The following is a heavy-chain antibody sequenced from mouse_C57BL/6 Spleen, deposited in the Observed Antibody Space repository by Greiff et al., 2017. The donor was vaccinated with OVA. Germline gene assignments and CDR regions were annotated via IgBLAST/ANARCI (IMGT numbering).Heavy chain of an antibody. V-gene: IGHV1-15*01. CDR2: IDPETGGT. CDR1: GYTFTDYE. CDR3: TRTFYHGGAMDY. J-gene: IGHJ4*01. Sequence: QVQLQQSGAELVRPGASVTLSCKASGYTFTDYEMHWVKQTPVHGLEWIGAIDPETGGTAYNQKFKGKAILTADKSSSTAYMELRSLTSEDSAVYYCTRTFYHGGAMDYWGQGTSVTVSS. D-gene: IGHD2-3*01.